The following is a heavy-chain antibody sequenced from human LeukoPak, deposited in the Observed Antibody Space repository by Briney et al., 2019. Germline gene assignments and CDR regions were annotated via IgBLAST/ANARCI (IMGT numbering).Heavy chain of an antibody. CDR1: GHTFTGYY. V-gene: IGHV1-2*02. Sequence: ASVKVSCKASGHTFTGYYMHWVRQAPGQGLEWMGWINPNSGGTNYAQKFQGRVTMTRDTSISTAYMELSRLRSDDTAVYYCARAEWDRAWFDPWGPGTLVTVSS. D-gene: IGHD1-26*01. J-gene: IGHJ5*02. CDR2: INPNSGGT. CDR3: ARAEWDRAWFDP.